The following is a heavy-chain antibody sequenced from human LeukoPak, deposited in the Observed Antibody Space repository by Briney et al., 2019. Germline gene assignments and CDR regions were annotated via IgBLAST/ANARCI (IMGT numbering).Heavy chain of an antibody. J-gene: IGHJ4*02. CDR3: AKDLANSWTIDY. CDR2: ISSYGGST. CDR1: GFTFISYA. D-gene: IGHD3/OR15-3a*01. V-gene: IGHV3-64*01. Sequence: GGSLRLSCAASGFTFISYAMHWVRQAPGKGLQYVSAISSYGGSTYYVNSVEGRFTISRDNSRNTLYLQMGSLRPEDTAVYYCAKDLANSWTIDYWGQGTLVTVSS.